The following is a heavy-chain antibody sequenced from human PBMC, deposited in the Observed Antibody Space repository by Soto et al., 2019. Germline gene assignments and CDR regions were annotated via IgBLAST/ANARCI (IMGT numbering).Heavy chain of an antibody. D-gene: IGHD6-13*01. V-gene: IGHV1-18*01. CDR1: GYTFTSYG. CDR2: ISAYNGNT. CDR3: AREARSIAAAGSVWFDP. J-gene: IGHJ5*02. Sequence: ASVKVSCKASGYTFTSYGISWVRQAPGQGLEWMGWISAYNGNTNYAQKLKGRVTMTTDTSTSTAYMELRSLRSDDTAVYYCAREARSIAAAGSVWFDPWGQGTLVTVSS.